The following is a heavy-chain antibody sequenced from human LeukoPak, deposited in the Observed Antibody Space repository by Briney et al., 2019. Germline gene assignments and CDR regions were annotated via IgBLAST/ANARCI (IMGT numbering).Heavy chain of an antibody. Sequence: GGSLRLSCAASGFTFNSAWLRWVRQGPGKGLEWVARIKSKIDGGTTDYAAPVKGRFTISRDDSKSKLYLQMNSLKIEDTAVYYCTTEGYCSDGDCCSYDNWGQGALVTVSS. CDR2: IKSKIDGGTT. V-gene: IGHV3-15*01. CDR3: TTEGYCSDGDCCSYDN. J-gene: IGHJ4*02. D-gene: IGHD2-15*01. CDR1: GFTFNSAW.